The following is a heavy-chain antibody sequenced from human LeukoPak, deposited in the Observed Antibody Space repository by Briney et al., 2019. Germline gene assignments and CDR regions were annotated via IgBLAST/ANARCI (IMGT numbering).Heavy chain of an antibody. J-gene: IGHJ4*02. CDR1: GFTFSSYA. Sequence: GGSLSLSCAASGFTFSSYAMHWVRQAPGKGLEWVAVISYDGSNKYYADSVKGRFTISRDNSKNTLYLQMNSLRAEDTAVYYCARTAFPYWGQGTLVTVSS. V-gene: IGHV3-30-3*01. CDR3: ARTAFPY. CDR2: ISYDGSNK.